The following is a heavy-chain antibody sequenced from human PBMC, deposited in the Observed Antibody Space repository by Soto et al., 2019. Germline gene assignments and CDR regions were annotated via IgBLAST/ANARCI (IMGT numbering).Heavy chain of an antibody. CDR2: IKRKTDGGTT. V-gene: IGHV3-15*01. J-gene: IGHJ6*02. Sequence: GGSLRLSCAASGFTFSNAWMSWVRQAPGKGLEWVSRIKRKTDGGTTDYTTPVKGRLTISRGDSKNTLFLQMKRLKTEDNAVYYCTTGIVVVIPSGMDVWGQGTTVTVSS. CDR1: GFTFSNAW. D-gene: IGHD3-22*01. CDR3: TTGIVVVIPSGMDV.